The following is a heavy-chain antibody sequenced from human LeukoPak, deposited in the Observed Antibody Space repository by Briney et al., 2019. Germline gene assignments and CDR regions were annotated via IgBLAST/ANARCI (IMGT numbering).Heavy chain of an antibody. Sequence: GGSLRLSCAASGFTFSSYEMNWVRQAPGKGLEWVSYISSSGSTTHYADSVKGRFTISRDNAKNSLYLQMNSLRAEDTAVYYCARPYSGSYDYWGQGTLVTVSS. V-gene: IGHV3-48*03. D-gene: IGHD1-26*01. J-gene: IGHJ4*02. CDR1: GFTFSSYE. CDR2: ISSSGSTT. CDR3: ARPYSGSYDY.